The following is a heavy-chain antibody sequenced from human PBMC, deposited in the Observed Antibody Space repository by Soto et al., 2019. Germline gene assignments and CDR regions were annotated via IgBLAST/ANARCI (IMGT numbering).Heavy chain of an antibody. V-gene: IGHV1-69*02. D-gene: IGHD2-2*02. CDR1: GGTFSSYT. Sequence: QVQLVQSGAAVKKPGSSVKVSCKASGGTFSSYTISWVRQAPGQGLEWMGRIIPILGIANYAQKFQGRVTITADKSTSTAYMELSSLRSEDTAVYYCARGDCSSTSCYSRNWFDPWGQGTLVTVSS. CDR2: IIPILGIA. CDR3: ARGDCSSTSCYSRNWFDP. J-gene: IGHJ5*02.